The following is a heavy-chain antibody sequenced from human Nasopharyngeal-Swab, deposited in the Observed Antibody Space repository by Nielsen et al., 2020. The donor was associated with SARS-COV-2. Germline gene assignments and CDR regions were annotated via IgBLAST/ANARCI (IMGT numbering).Heavy chain of an antibody. D-gene: IGHD3-10*01. J-gene: IGHJ4*02. Sequence: LKISCAASGFTFSSYEMNWVREAPGQGLEWVSYISSSGSARYYADSVKGRFTISRDNARNSLYLQMNSLRADDTSVYYCARLTSPGEFLDYWGQGTLVTVSS. CDR1: GFTFSSYE. V-gene: IGHV3-48*03. CDR3: ARLTSPGEFLDY. CDR2: ISSSGSAR.